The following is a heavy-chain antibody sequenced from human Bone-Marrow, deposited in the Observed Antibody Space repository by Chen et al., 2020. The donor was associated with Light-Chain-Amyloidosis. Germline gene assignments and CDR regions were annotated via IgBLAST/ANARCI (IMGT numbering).Heavy chain of an antibody. D-gene: IGHD1-1*01. CDR1: GFTFSSYR. Sequence: EVQLVESGGGLVQPGGSLRLSCAASGFTFSSYRMNWVRQAPGKGLEWVSYISSSSSTIYYADSVKGRFTISRDNAKNSLYLQMNSLRDEDTAVYYCARGSKVAWNEGFFDYWGQGTLVTVSS. J-gene: IGHJ4*02. CDR2: ISSSSSTI. V-gene: IGHV3-48*02. CDR3: ARGSKVAWNEGFFDY.